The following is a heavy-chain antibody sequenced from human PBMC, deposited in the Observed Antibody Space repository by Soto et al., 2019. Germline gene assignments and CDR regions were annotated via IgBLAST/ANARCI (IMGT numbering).Heavy chain of an antibody. Sequence: ASVKVSCKASGGTFSSYAISWVRQAPGQGLEWMGGIIPIFGTANYAQKFQGRVTITADESTSTAYMELSSLRSEDTAVYYCARPSNEVVAVAIYYYCGMDVWGQGTTVTVSS. CDR2: IIPIFGTA. D-gene: IGHD2-15*01. CDR1: GGTFSSYA. J-gene: IGHJ6*02. CDR3: ARPSNEVVAVAIYYYCGMDV. V-gene: IGHV1-69*13.